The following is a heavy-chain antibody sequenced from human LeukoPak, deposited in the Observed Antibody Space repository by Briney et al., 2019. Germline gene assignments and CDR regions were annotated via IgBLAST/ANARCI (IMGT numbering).Heavy chain of an antibody. V-gene: IGHV1-3*01. CDR1: GDTFTTHG. CDR3: ARGYCSRTSCQYYLEY. Sequence: ASVRVSCKTSGDTFTTHGIHWVRQAPGQGLEWMGWINPGSGYTKYSEKFQGRVTFTRDTDATTAYLEVNNLRSEDTAVYYCARGYCSRTSCQYYLEYWGQGTLVTVSS. CDR2: INPGSGYT. D-gene: IGHD2-2*01. J-gene: IGHJ4*02.